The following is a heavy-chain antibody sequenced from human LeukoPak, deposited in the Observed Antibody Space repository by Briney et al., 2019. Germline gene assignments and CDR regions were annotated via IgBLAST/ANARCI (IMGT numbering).Heavy chain of an antibody. CDR1: GGSISSYY. CDR3: ARGPIYCSSTSCLDY. CDR2: IYYSGST. Sequence: SETLSLTCTVSGGSISSYYWSWIRQPPGKGLEWIGYIYYSGSTNYNPSLKSRVTISVDTSKNQFSLKLSSVTAADTAVYYCARGPIYCSSTSCLDYWGQGTLVTVSS. V-gene: IGHV4-59*01. D-gene: IGHD2-2*01. J-gene: IGHJ4*02.